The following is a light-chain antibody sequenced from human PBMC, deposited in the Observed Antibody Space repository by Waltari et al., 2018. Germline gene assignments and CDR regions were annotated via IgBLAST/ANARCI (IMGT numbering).Light chain of an antibody. J-gene: IGKJ2*01. CDR2: WAS. Sequence: DIVMTQSPDSLAVSLGERATINCKSSQSVLYSSNNKNYLAWYQQKPGQPPKLLIYWASTRESGFPDRFSGSGSGTDFSLTISSLQAEDVAVYYCQQYYSTLSYTFGQGTKLEIK. V-gene: IGKV4-1*01. CDR1: QSVLYSSNNKNY. CDR3: QQYYSTLSYT.